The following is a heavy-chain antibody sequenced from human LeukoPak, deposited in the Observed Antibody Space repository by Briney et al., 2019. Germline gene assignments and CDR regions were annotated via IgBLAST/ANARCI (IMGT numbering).Heavy chain of an antibody. Sequence: PSETLSLTCAVYGGSFSGYYWSWIRQPPGKGLEWIGEINHSGSTNYNPSLKSRVTISVDTSKNQFSLKLSSVTAADTAVYYCARAGWDGYNFDYWGQGTLVTVSS. D-gene: IGHD5-24*01. V-gene: IGHV4-34*01. J-gene: IGHJ4*02. CDR2: INHSGST. CDR3: ARAGWDGYNFDY. CDR1: GGSFSGYY.